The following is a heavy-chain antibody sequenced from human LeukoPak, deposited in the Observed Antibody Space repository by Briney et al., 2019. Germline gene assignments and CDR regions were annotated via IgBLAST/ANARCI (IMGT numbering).Heavy chain of an antibody. CDR3: TPSTMVYYERVWGTYRNLEH. CDR2: IKSKADSGTT. J-gene: IGHJ4*02. V-gene: IGHV3-15*01. Sequence: GGSLRLSSRGAGFSFSNAWMNWVRQAPWKGLEWVGRIKSKADSGTTDYVEPAKGRFTFSRDDSENTVELQMNGLETEAPAVYYCTPSTMVYYERVWGTYRNLEHWGQGTLVTVSS. CDR1: GFSFSNAW. D-gene: IGHD3-16*02.